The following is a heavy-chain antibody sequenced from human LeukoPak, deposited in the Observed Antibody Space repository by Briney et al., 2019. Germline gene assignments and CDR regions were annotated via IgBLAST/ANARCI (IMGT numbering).Heavy chain of an antibody. CDR3: ARLTIKYWFGELYNWFDP. Sequence: SETLSLTCTVSGGSISSYYWSWIRQPAGKGLEWIGRIYTSGSTNYNPSLKSRVTMSVDTSKNQFSLKLSSVTAADTAVYYCARLTIKYWFGELYNWFDPWGQGTLVSVSS. CDR2: IYTSGST. CDR1: GGSISSYY. V-gene: IGHV4-4*07. D-gene: IGHD3-10*01. J-gene: IGHJ5*02.